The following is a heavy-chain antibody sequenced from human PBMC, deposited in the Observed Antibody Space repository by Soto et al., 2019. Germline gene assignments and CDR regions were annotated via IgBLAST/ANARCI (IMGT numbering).Heavy chain of an antibody. J-gene: IGHJ5*02. D-gene: IGHD3-3*01. CDR3: ARTRPYDFWSGYYFGWFDP. CDR2: IYPGDSDT. Sequence: ESLTISCTGSGDSFAGYWIGWVRQMPGKGLEWMGIIYPGDSDTRYSPSFQGQVTISADKSISTAYLQWSSLKASDTAMYYCARTRPYDFWSGYYFGWFDPWGQGTLVTVSS. V-gene: IGHV5-51*01. CDR1: GDSFAGYW.